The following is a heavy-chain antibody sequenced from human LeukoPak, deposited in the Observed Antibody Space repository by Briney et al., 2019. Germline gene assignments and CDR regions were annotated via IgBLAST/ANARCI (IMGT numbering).Heavy chain of an antibody. J-gene: IGHJ4*02. CDR2: INHSGST. CDR1: GGSFSGYY. D-gene: IGHD3-22*01. Sequence: SETLSLTCAVYGGSFSGYYWSWIRQPPGKGLEWIGEINHSGSTNYNPSLKSRVTISVDTSKNQFSLKLSSVTAADTAVYYCARGRSLVRRSGHYYVPSPPDYWGQGTLVTVSS. V-gene: IGHV4-34*01. CDR3: ARGRSLVRRSGHYYVPSPPDY.